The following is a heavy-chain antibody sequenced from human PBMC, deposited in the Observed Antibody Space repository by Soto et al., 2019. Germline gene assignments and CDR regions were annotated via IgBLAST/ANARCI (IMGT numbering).Heavy chain of an antibody. CDR2: IYDSGST. CDR3: ARGALRWSTSWDFAY. J-gene: IGHJ4*02. CDR1: GGSISSGGYS. D-gene: IGHD4-17*01. Sequence: PSETLSLTCAVSGGSISSGGYSWSWIRQPPGKGLEWIGYIYDSGSTYYNPSLKSRVTISVDRSKNQFSLKLSSVTAADTAVYYCARGALRWSTSWDFAYWGQGTLVTVSS. V-gene: IGHV4-30-2*01.